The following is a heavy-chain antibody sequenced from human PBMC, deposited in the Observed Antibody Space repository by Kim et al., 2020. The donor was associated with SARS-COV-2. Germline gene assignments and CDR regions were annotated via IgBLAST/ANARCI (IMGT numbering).Heavy chain of an antibody. D-gene: IGHD2-2*01. J-gene: IGHJ6*02. CDR2: IIPLSGIV. CDR3: VRDCSTLSCLRQHYYYGMDV. Sequence: SVKVSCKTSGGTFSSYTVSWVRQAPGQGLEWMGGIIPLSGIVKYAERYQGRVTMTAHESPNTAYMELSSLTSEDTAVYYCVRDCSTLSCLRQHYYYGMDVWGQGTTVIVSS. V-gene: IGHV1-69*13. CDR1: GGTFSSYT.